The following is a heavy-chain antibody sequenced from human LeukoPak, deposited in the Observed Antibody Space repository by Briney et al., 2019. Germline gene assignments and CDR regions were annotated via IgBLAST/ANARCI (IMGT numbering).Heavy chain of an antibody. D-gene: IGHD3-3*01. V-gene: IGHV3-21*01. J-gene: IGHJ4*02. CDR3: ARAWRGSYVFDY. CDR1: GFTFSSYA. Sequence: AGSLRLSCSASGFTFSSYAMHWVRQAPGKGLEWVSCISSSSSYIYYADSVKGRFTISRDNPQNSLYLQMSSLRAEDTAVYYCARAWRGSYVFDYWGQGTLVTVSS. CDR2: ISSSSSYI.